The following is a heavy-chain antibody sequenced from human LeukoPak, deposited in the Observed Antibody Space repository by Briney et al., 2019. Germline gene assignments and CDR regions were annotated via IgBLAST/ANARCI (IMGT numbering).Heavy chain of an antibody. V-gene: IGHV3-23*01. Sequence: GGSLRLSCAASGFTFSSYAMSWVRQAPGKGLERVSTISGSGGSTYYADSVKGRFTISRDNSKNTLYLQMNSLRAEDTAVYYCAKDRNEVGATPNYWGQGTLVTVSS. CDR1: GFTFSSYA. J-gene: IGHJ4*02. CDR2: ISGSGGST. CDR3: AKDRNEVGATPNY. D-gene: IGHD1-26*01.